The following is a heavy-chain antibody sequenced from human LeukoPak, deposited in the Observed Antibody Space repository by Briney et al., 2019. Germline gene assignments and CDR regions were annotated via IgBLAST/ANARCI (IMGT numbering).Heavy chain of an antibody. D-gene: IGHD6-6*01. Sequence: PSETLSLTCAVYGGSFSGYYWTWIRQPPGKGLEWIGEINHSGSTNYNPSLKSRVTISVDTSKNQFSLKLSSVTAADTAVYYCARVPYSSSCYFDYWGQGTLVTVSS. CDR3: ARVPYSSSCYFDY. J-gene: IGHJ4*02. CDR1: GGSFSGYY. CDR2: INHSGST. V-gene: IGHV4-34*09.